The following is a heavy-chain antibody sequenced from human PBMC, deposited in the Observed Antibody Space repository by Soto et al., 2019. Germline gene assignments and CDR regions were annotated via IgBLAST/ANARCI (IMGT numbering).Heavy chain of an antibody. CDR3: AIYRDTATYGMDV. J-gene: IGHJ6*02. CDR1: GFTFSSYA. V-gene: IGHV3-23*01. D-gene: IGHD5-18*01. Sequence: GGSLRLSCAASGFTFSSYAMRWVRQAPGKGLEWVSAISGSGGSTYYADSVKGRFTISRDNSKNTLYLQMTSLTAEDTAVYYCAIYRDTATYGMDVWGQGTTVTV. CDR2: ISGSGGST.